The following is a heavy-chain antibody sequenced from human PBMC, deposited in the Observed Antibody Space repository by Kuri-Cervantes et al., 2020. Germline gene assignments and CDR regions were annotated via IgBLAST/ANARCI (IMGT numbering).Heavy chain of an antibody. CDR3: ARGNGMGS. J-gene: IGHJ5*02. CDR1: GGTFSSYT. CDR2: INPNSGGT. Sequence: ASVKVSCKASGGTFSSYTISWVRQAPGQGLEWMGWINPNSGGTNYAQKFQGRVTMTRDTSISTAYMELSRLRSDDTAVYYCARGNGMGSWGQGTLVTVSS. V-gene: IGHV1-2*02. D-gene: IGHD2-8*01.